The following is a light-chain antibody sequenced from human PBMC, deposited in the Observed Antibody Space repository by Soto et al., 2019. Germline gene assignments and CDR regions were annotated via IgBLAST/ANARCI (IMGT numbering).Light chain of an antibody. CDR1: QSISTW. V-gene: IGKV1-5*01. J-gene: IGKJ1*01. CDR3: QQYYTYSWT. CDR2: DAS. Sequence: DIQMTQSPSTLSASVGDRVTITCRASQSISTWLAWYQQKPGKAPKLLIYDASSLESGVPSRFSGSGSGTEFTLTISSLQTDDFATYYCQQYYTYSWTFGQGTKGDIK.